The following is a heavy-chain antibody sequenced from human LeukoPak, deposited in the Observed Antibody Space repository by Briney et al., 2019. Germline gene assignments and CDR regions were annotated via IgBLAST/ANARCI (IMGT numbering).Heavy chain of an antibody. CDR1: GGSISSGGHY. CDR2: IYSTGST. CDR3: ARDVVTANFFDY. D-gene: IGHD2-21*02. Sequence: SETLSLTCTVSGGSISSGGHYWSWIRQPAGKGLEYLGRIYSTGSTNYNPSLRSRVTISVDTSKNHFSLKLSSVTAADTAVYYCARDVVTANFFDYWGQGTLVTVSS. J-gene: IGHJ4*02. V-gene: IGHV4-61*02.